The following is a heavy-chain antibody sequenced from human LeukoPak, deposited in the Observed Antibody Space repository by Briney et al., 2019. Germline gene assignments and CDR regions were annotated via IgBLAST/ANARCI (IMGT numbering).Heavy chain of an antibody. Sequence: SETLSLTCAVYGGSFSGYYWSWIRQPPGKGLEWIGEINHSGSTNYNPSLKSRVTISVDTSKNQFSLKLSSVTAADTAVCYCARGGMVYAYYYYGMDVWGQGTTVTVSS. CDR2: INHSGST. CDR1: GGSFSGYY. V-gene: IGHV4-34*01. CDR3: ARGGMVYAYYYYGMDV. D-gene: IGHD2-8*01. J-gene: IGHJ6*02.